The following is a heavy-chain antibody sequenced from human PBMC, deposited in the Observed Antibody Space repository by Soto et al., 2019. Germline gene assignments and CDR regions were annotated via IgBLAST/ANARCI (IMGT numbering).Heavy chain of an antibody. CDR1: GFIFSDYY. CDR3: ARDLEGSSWLDY. J-gene: IGHJ4*02. Sequence: GGSLRLSCAASGFIFSDYYMSWIRQAPGKGLEWVSYISSSGSHTYYADSVKGRFTISRDNAKNSLYLQMNSLRAEDTAVYYCARDLEGSSWLDYWGQGTLVTVSS. D-gene: IGHD6-13*01. CDR2: ISSSGSHT. V-gene: IGHV3-11*01.